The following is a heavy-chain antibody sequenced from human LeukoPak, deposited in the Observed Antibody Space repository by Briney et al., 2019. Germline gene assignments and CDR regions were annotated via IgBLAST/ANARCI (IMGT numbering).Heavy chain of an antibody. CDR2: IRYDGSNK. Sequence: GGSLRLSCAASGFTFSSCGMHWVRQAPGKGLEWVAFIRYDGSNKYYADSVKGRFTISRDNSKNTLYLQMNSLRAEDTAVYYCAKVYPLGFHFDYWGQGTLVTVSS. CDR3: AKVYPLGFHFDY. D-gene: IGHD7-27*01. J-gene: IGHJ4*02. V-gene: IGHV3-30*02. CDR1: GFTFSSCG.